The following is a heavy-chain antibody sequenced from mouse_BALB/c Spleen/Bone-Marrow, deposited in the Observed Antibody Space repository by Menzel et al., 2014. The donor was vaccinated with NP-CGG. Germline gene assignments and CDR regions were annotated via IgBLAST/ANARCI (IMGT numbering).Heavy chain of an antibody. CDR2: INPNNGAT. V-gene: IGHV1-22*01. Sequence: DVKLVESGPELVKPGASVKISCKTSGYTFTEYTMHWVKQSHGKSLEWIGGINPNNGATSYNQKFKGKATLTVDKSSSTAYMELRSLTSEDSAVYFCARRQFGPAWFAYWGQGTLVTVSA. J-gene: IGHJ3*01. CDR3: ARRQFGPAWFAY. D-gene: IGHD6-1*01. CDR1: GYTFTEYT.